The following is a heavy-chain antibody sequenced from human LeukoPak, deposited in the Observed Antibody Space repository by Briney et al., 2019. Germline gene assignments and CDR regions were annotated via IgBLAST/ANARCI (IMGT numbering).Heavy chain of an antibody. Sequence: GASVKVSCKASGYTFTGYYMHWVRQAPGQGLEWMGWINPNSGGTNYAQKFQGRVTMTRDTSISTAYMELSRLRSDDTAVYYCARVYEKPLFFAAMSPFGYWGQGTLVTVSS. CDR2: INPNSGGT. CDR1: GYTFTGYY. CDR3: ARVYEKPLFFAAMSPFGY. J-gene: IGHJ4*02. V-gene: IGHV1-2*02. D-gene: IGHD5-18*01.